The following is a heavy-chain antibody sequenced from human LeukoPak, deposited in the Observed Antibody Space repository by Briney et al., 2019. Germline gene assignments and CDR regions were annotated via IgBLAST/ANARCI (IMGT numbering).Heavy chain of an antibody. CDR1: GYTFTGYY. V-gene: IGHV1-2*02. J-gene: IGHJ4*02. D-gene: IGHD4-23*01. Sequence: ASVKVSCKASGYTFTGYYMHWVRQAPGQGLEWMGWINPNSGGTNYAQKFQGRVTMTRDTSISTAYMEPSRLRSEDTAVYYCASTDYGGNSVRYWGLGTLVTVSS. CDR3: ASTDYGGNSVRY. CDR2: INPNSGGT.